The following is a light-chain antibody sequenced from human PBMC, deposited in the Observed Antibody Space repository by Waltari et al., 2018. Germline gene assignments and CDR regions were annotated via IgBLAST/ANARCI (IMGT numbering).Light chain of an antibody. J-gene: IGLJ1*01. V-gene: IGLV2-14*01. CDR1: SSAVGGYNY. CDR2: DVS. CDR3: SSYTSSSTYV. Sequence: QSALTQPASVPGSPGQSITISCTGTSSAVGGYNYVSWYQQHPGKAPKLMIYDVSKRPSGVSNRFSGSKSGNTASLTISGLQAEDEADYYCSSYTSSSTYVFGTGTKVTVL.